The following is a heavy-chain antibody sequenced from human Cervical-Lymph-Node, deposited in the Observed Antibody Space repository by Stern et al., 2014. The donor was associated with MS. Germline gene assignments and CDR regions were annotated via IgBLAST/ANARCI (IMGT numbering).Heavy chain of an antibody. CDR2: LYHSGST. V-gene: IGHV4-4*02. D-gene: IGHD6-19*01. CDR3: ARESDSSGWTSPLY. J-gene: IGHJ4*02. CDR1: GGSISSSNW. Sequence: QVQLQESGPGLVKPSGTLSLTCAVSGGSISSSNWWTWVRQPPGKGLEWIGQLYHSGSTSYNPSLKSRVTMSLDKSKNPFSLKLNSVTAADTAVYYCARESDSSGWTSPLYWGQGTLVTVSS.